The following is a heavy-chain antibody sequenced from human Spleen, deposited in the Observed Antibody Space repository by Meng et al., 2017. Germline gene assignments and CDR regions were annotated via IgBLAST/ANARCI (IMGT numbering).Heavy chain of an antibody. J-gene: IGHJ4*02. CDR3: AKDWGELVLVWFGEFVFDF. Sequence: GESLKISCAASGFTFSRHWMSWVRQAPGKGLEWVAVISYDGSIKYYADSVKGRFTVSRDNSKNTLYVQMNSLTSEDTAVYYCAKDWGELVLVWFGEFVFDFWGQGTLVTVSS. CDR1: GFTFSRHW. CDR2: ISYDGSIK. V-gene: IGHV3-30*18. D-gene: IGHD3-10*01.